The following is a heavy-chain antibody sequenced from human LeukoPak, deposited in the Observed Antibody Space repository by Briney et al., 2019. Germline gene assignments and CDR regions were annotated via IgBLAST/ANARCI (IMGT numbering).Heavy chain of an antibody. D-gene: IGHD3-10*01. V-gene: IGHV3-15*01. CDR3: TTLWLGPEY. CDR1: GFSFSNTW. CDR2: IKSVSDGETT. J-gene: IGHJ4*02. Sequence: AGGSLRLSCAVYGFSFSNTWMNWVRQAPGKGLECVGRIKSVSDGETTDYAAPVKGRFTISRDDSRSTLYLQMHSLRTEDTAVYYCTTLWLGPEYWGQGTLVTVSS.